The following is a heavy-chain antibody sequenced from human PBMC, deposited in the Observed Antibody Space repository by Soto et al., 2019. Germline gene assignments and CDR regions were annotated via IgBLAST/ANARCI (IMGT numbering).Heavy chain of an antibody. CDR1: GYTFTSYG. Sequence: ASVKVACKASGYTFTSYGISWVRQAPGQGLEWMGWISAYNGNTNYAQKLQGRVTMTTDTSTSTAYMELRSLRSDDTAVYYCARDPAVAGSFDYWGKGTLVTVSS. D-gene: IGHD6-19*01. CDR2: ISAYNGNT. V-gene: IGHV1-18*01. CDR3: ARDPAVAGSFDY. J-gene: IGHJ4*02.